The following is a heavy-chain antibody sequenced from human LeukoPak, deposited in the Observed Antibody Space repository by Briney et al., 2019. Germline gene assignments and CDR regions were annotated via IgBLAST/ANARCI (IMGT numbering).Heavy chain of an antibody. Sequence: PGRPLRLSCAASGFTVSSNYMSWVRQAPGKGLEWVSSISSSSSYIYYADSVKGRFTISRDNAKNSLYLQMNSLRAEDTAVYYCARVYRSSSWYNQDYWGQGTLVTVSS. CDR1: GFTVSSNY. CDR3: ARVYRSSSWYNQDY. D-gene: IGHD6-13*01. CDR2: ISSSSSYI. J-gene: IGHJ4*02. V-gene: IGHV3-21*01.